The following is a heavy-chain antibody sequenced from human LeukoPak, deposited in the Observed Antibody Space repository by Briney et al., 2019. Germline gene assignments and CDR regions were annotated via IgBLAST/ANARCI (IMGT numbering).Heavy chain of an antibody. Sequence: GASVKVSCKASGYTFTDYFLHWVRQVPGQGLEWMGWISAYNGNTNYAQKLQGRVTMTTDTSTSTAYMELRSLRSDDTAVYYCARESSRYSNSDYWGQGTLVTVSS. J-gene: IGHJ4*02. CDR1: GYTFTDYF. D-gene: IGHD4-11*01. V-gene: IGHV1-18*04. CDR2: ISAYNGNT. CDR3: ARESSRYSNSDY.